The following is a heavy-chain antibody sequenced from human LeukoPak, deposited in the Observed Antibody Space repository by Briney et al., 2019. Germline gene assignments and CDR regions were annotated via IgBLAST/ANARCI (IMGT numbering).Heavy chain of an antibody. CDR1: GFTFSSYA. Sequence: GGSLRLSCAASGFTFSSYAMSWVRQAPGKGLEWVAVIWYDGSNKYYADSVKGRFTISRDNSKNTLYLQMNSLRAEDTAVYYCAKDGEGLDYWGQGTLVTVSS. CDR2: IWYDGSNK. D-gene: IGHD7-27*01. V-gene: IGHV3-33*06. CDR3: AKDGEGLDY. J-gene: IGHJ4*02.